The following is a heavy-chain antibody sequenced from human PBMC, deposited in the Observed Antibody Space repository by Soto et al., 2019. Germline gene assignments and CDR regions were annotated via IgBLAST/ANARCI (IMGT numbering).Heavy chain of an antibody. CDR3: AKAVCSGTDFHY. D-gene: IGHD1-26*01. Sequence: QVQLVESGGGVVQPGRSLRLSCAASGFTFSSYGMHWVRQAPGTGLEFVAVISYDGSNKYYADSVKGRFTNSRDKSKNTLYLQMNSLRAKDTGLYYCAKAVCSGTDFHYWAQGTLVTVAS. CDR2: ISYDGSNK. V-gene: IGHV3-30*18. J-gene: IGHJ4*02. CDR1: GFTFSSYG.